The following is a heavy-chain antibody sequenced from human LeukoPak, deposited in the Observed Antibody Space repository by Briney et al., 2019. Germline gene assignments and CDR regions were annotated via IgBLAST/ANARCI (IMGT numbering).Heavy chain of an antibody. D-gene: IGHD7-27*01. V-gene: IGHV1-2*06. CDR1: GYTFIGYF. Sequence: ASVTVSCKASGYTFIGYFMSWVRQAPGQGLEWMGRINPNSGGTNYAQKFQGRVTMTRDTSISTAYMELSRLRSDDTAVYYCARDGDTPFDYWGQGTLVPVSS. CDR2: INPNSGGT. J-gene: IGHJ4*02. CDR3: ARDGDTPFDY.